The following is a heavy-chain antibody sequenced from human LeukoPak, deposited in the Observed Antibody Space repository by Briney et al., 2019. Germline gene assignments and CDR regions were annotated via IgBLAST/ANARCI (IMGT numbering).Heavy chain of an antibody. J-gene: IGHJ4*02. D-gene: IGHD5-12*01. CDR2: LHADGSEK. CDR3: ARGGYSFDY. Sequence: GGALRLSCVGSGFSLSGYWMSWVRQAPGKGVEWVARLHADGSEKYYVGSVKGRFTISGDNAKSSLYLQMNSLRVDDTAVYYCARGGYSFDYLGQGTLVTVSS. CDR1: GFSLSGYW. V-gene: IGHV3-7*01.